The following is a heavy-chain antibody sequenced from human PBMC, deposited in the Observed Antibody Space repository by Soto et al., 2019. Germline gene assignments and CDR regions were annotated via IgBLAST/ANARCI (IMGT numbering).Heavy chain of an antibody. CDR2: IYAGGGNT. J-gene: IGHJ4*02. CDR3: ARGEYASGLTIDY. CDR1: GYTFTTYL. Sequence: ASVKVSCKASGYTFTTYLIHWVRQAPGQGLEWMGWIYAGGGNTIYSQEFQDRVSITKDTSATTAYMELNSLTSDDTAVYYCARGEYASGLTIDYWGQGTLVTVSS. V-gene: IGHV1-3*01. D-gene: IGHD6-19*01.